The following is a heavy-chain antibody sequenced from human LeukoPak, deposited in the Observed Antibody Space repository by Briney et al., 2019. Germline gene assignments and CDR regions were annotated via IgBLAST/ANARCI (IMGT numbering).Heavy chain of an antibody. CDR3: AKGRGLRRHYSTPHDY. CDR2: ISGSGGST. J-gene: IGHJ4*02. V-gene: IGHV3-23*01. Sequence: GGSLRLSCAASGFTFSSYAMSWVRQAPGKGLEWVSAISGSGGSTYYADSVKGRFTISRDNSKNTLYLQMNSLRAEDTAVYYCAKGRGLRRHYSTPHDYWGQGTLVTVSS. CDR1: GFTFSSYA. D-gene: IGHD5-12*01.